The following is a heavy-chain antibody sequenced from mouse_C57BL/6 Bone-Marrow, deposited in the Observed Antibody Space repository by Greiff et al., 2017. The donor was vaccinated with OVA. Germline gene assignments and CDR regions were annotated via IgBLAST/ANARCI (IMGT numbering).Heavy chain of an antibody. V-gene: IGHV6-3*01. CDR1: GFTFSNYW. CDR3: TDYDVWFAY. CDR2: IRLKSDNYAT. Sequence: EVQLVESGGGLVQPGGSMKLSCVASGFTFSNYWMNWVRQSPEKGLEWVAQIRLKSDNYATHYGESVKGRFTISRDDSKISVYLQMNNLSADDTGIYYCTDYDVWFAYWGQGTLVTVSA. J-gene: IGHJ3*01. D-gene: IGHD2-4*01.